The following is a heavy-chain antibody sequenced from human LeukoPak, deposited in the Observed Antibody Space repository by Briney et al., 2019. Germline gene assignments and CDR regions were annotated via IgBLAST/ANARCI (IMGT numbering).Heavy chain of an antibody. CDR1: GFTVSSSY. V-gene: IGHV3-53*01. J-gene: IGHJ4*02. CDR3: ARLGVHGTFDY. D-gene: IGHD1-26*01. CDR2: IYSGANT. Sequence: GGSLRLSCAVSGFTVSSSYMSWVRQAPGKGLEWVSVIYSGANTHYADSVKGRFTISRDNSKNTLYLQINSLRAQDTAVYYCARLGVHGTFDYWGQGTLVTVSS.